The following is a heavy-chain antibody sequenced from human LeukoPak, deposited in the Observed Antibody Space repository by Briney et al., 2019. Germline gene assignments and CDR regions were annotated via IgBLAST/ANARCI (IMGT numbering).Heavy chain of an antibody. Sequence: GGSLRLSCAASGFTVSSNYMSWVRQAPGKGLEWVSVIHDTGRTDYADSVKGRFTISRDNSKNTLYLQMNSLRVEDTAVYYCARPYSRRYSRSFDTWGQGTMVTVSS. CDR3: ARPYSRRYSRSFDT. D-gene: IGHD2-15*01. CDR2: IHDTGRT. V-gene: IGHV3-53*01. J-gene: IGHJ3*02. CDR1: GFTVSSNY.